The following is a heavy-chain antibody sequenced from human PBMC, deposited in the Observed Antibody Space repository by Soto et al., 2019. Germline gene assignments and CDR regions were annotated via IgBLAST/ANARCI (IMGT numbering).Heavy chain of an antibody. V-gene: IGHV4-39*07. CDR3: ARDRGDTAMGPGEYYYYGMDG. CDR2: IYYSGST. D-gene: IGHD5-18*01. J-gene: IGHJ6*02. CDR1: GGSISSSSYY. Sequence: ETLSLTCTVSGGSISSSSYYWGWIRQPPGKGLEWIGSIYYSGSTYYNPSLKSRVTISVDTSKNQFSLKRSSVTAADTAVYYCARDRGDTAMGPGEYYYYGMDGWGQGTTVTVSS.